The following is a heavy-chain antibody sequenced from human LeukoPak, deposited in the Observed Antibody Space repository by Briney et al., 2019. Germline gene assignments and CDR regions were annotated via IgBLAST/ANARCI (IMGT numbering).Heavy chain of an antibody. CDR3: ASQFWWAAVAGTTLDY. V-gene: IGHV3-11*03. CDR2: ISSSNSYT. CDR1: GFTFSDYY. Sequence: PGGSLRLSCAASGFTFSDYYMSWIRQAPGKGLEWVSYISSSNSYTNYADPVKGRFTISRDNAKISLYLQMNSLRAEDTAVYYCASQFWWAAVAGTTLDYWGQGTLVTVSS. J-gene: IGHJ4*02. D-gene: IGHD6-19*01.